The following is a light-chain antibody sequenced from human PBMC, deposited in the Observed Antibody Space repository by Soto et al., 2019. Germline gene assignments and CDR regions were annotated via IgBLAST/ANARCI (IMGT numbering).Light chain of an antibody. J-gene: IGKJ4*01. V-gene: IGKV3-20*01. Sequence: EIVLTQSPGPLSLSPGERATLSCRARQSVTSNYLAWYQQKPGQAPRLLIYGVSSRATGIPDRFSGSGSGTDFSLTISRVEPEDFAVYFCQQYGTSPLTFGGGTKVDIK. CDR3: QQYGTSPLT. CDR1: QSVTSNY. CDR2: GVS.